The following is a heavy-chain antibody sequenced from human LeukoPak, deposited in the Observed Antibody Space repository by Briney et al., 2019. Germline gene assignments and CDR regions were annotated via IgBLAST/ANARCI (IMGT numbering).Heavy chain of an antibody. Sequence: PGGSLRLSCAASGFTFDDYAMHWVRQAPGKGLEWVSLISWDGGSTYYADSVKGRFTISRDNSKNSLYLQMNSLRAEDTALYYCAEDSDAYGDSYWYFDLWGRGTLVTVSS. D-gene: IGHD4-17*01. V-gene: IGHV3-43D*03. CDR2: ISWDGGST. J-gene: IGHJ2*01. CDR3: AEDSDAYGDSYWYFDL. CDR1: GFTFDDYA.